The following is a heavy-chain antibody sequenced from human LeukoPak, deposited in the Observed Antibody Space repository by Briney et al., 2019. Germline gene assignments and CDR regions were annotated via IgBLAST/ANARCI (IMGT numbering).Heavy chain of an antibody. D-gene: IGHD5-12*01. CDR3: ARETRAGYAAFDY. CDR2: TRSSSSTI. V-gene: IGHV3-48*02. J-gene: IGHJ4*02. CDR1: GFTFSSYS. Sequence: GGSLRLSCAASGFTFSSYSMNWVRQAPGKGLEWVSFTRSSSSTIYYADSVKGRFTISRDNAKNSLYLQMNSLRDEDTAVYYCARETRAGYAAFDYWGQGTLVTVSS.